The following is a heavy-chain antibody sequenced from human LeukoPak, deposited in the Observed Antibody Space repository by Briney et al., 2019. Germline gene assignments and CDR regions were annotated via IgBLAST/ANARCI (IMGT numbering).Heavy chain of an antibody. J-gene: IGHJ4*02. CDR1: GGSISSGGYY. V-gene: IGHV4-31*03. Sequence: PSETLSLTCTVSGGSISSGGYYWSWIRQHPGKGLEWIGYIYYSGSTYYNPSLKSRVTISVDTSKNQFSLKLSSVTAADTAVYYCARGGSVVYFDYWGQGTLVTVSS. CDR3: ARGGSVVYFDY. D-gene: IGHD2-15*01. CDR2: IYYSGST.